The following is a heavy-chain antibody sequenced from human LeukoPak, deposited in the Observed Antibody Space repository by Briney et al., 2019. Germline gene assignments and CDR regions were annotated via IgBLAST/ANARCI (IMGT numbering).Heavy chain of an antibody. D-gene: IGHD3-3*01. V-gene: IGHV5-51*01. CDR2: IYPGDSDT. CDR1: GYSFTSYW. J-gene: IGHJ5*02. Sequence: GESLKISCKGSGYSFTSYWIGWVRQMPGKGLEWMGIIYPGDSDTRYSPSFQGQVTISADKSISTAYQQWSSLKASDTVMYYCARSPGQYYDFWSGGFDPWGQGTLVTVSS. CDR3: ARSPGQYYDFWSGGFDP.